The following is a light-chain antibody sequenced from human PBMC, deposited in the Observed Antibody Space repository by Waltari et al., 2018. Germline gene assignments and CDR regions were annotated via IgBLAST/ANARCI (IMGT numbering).Light chain of an antibody. CDR3: MQGLQTPPMFT. CDR1: PSLLHRHGHND. CDR2: LGA. J-gene: IGKJ2*01. Sequence: DAAMTQSPLSLPVTPGESASISCRSCPSLLHRHGHNDLAWYFQKPGQSPELLIYLGANRASGVPDRFRGSGSGTDLTLTISIVEADDVGVYYCMQGLQTPPMFTFGQGTKLEIK. V-gene: IGKV2-28*01.